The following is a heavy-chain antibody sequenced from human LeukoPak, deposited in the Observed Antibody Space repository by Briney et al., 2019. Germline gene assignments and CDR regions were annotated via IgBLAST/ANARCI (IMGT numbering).Heavy chain of an antibody. J-gene: IGHJ4*02. D-gene: IGHD6-19*01. CDR3: AKDVAPDSGWDLDY. CDR2: IYNSGAKI. Sequence: GGSLGLSCAASGFAFATFPIPWVRQGPGKGLEWVPSIYNSGAKIFYADSVKGRFTISRDNSKNMLYLQMNSLRVEDTAVYYCAKDVAPDSGWDLDYWGQGTLVTVSS. V-gene: IGHV3-23*01. CDR1: GFAFATFP.